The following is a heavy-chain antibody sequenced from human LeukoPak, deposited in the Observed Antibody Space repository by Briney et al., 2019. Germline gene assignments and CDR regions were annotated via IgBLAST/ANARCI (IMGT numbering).Heavy chain of an antibody. CDR3: ARDREYSSSGLVWFDP. D-gene: IGHD6-6*01. V-gene: IGHV4-59*02. CDR2: IYYSGST. J-gene: IGHJ5*02. Sequence: SETLFLTCTVSGGSDSGYYWSWIRQPPGKGLEWIGYIYYSGSTNYNPSLKSRVTISVDTSENQFSLKLTSVTAADTAVYYCARDREYSSSGLVWFDPWGHGILVTVSS. CDR1: GGSDSGYY.